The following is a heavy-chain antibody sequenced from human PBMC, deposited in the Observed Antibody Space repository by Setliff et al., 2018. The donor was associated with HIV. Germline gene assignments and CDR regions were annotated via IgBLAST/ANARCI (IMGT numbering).Heavy chain of an antibody. CDR3: ARGGGTGSFDY. D-gene: IGHD3-16*01. Sequence: PSETLSLTCTVSGGSITSYYWSWIRQPAGKGLEWFGRIYINGSTNYNPSFESRVTMSIDTSKNQFSLKLSSVTAADTAVYYCARGGGTGSFDYWGQGTLVTVSS. J-gene: IGHJ4*02. V-gene: IGHV4-4*07. CDR2: IYINGST. CDR1: GGSITSYY.